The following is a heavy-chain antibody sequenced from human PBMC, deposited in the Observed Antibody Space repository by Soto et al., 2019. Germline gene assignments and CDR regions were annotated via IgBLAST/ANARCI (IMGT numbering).Heavy chain of an antibody. CDR2: IYSGGST. CDR1: GFTVSSNY. D-gene: IGHD1-26*01. V-gene: IGHV3-66*01. J-gene: IGHJ5*02. CDR3: ARDRSGSHVIGWFDP. Sequence: EVQLVESGGGLVQPGGSLRLSCAASGFTVSSNYMSWVRQAPGKGLEWVSVIYSGGSTYYADSVKGRFTISRDNSKNPLYLQMNSLRAEDTAVYYCARDRSGSHVIGWFDPWGQGILVTVSS.